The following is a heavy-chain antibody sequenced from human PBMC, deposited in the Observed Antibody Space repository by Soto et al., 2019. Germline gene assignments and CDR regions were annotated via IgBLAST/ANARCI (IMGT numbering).Heavy chain of an antibody. CDR3: ARDTGSLDAFDI. V-gene: IGHV1-69*13. J-gene: IGHJ3*02. CDR2: IIPIFGTA. D-gene: IGHD3-10*01. CDR1: GGTFSSYA. Sequence: WASVKVSCKASGGTFSSYAISWVRQAPGQGLEWMGGIIPIFGTANYAQKFQGRVTITADESTSTAYMELSSLRSEDTAVYYCARDTGSLDAFDIWGQGTMVTVSS.